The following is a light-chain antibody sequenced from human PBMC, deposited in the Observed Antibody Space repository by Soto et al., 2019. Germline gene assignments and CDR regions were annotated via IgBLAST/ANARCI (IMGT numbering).Light chain of an antibody. CDR3: SSYTSGGTYV. V-gene: IGLV2-14*01. J-gene: IGLJ1*01. Sequence: QSVLTQPASVSGSPGQSITISCTGTSSDVGGYNYVSWYQQHPGKAPKLIIYEVSNRPSEISNRFSGSKSGNTASLTISGLQAEDEADYYCSSYTSGGTYVFGPGTKVTVL. CDR1: SSDVGGYNY. CDR2: EVS.